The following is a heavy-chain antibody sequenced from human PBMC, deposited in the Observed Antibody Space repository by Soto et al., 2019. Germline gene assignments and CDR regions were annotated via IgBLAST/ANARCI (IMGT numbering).Heavy chain of an antibody. CDR3: AMLGGWYGGRHDMDV. J-gene: IGHJ6*02. D-gene: IGHD6-19*01. CDR2: IRRKANSYTT. Sequence: EVQLVESGGGLVQPGGSLRLSCAASGLIFSDYHMDWVRQAPGKGLEWVGRIRRKANSYTTEYAASVKGRFTISRDDSKNSLYLQMNSLKTEDTAVYYCAMLGGWYGGRHDMDVWGQGTTVTVSS. V-gene: IGHV3-72*01. CDR1: GLIFSDYH.